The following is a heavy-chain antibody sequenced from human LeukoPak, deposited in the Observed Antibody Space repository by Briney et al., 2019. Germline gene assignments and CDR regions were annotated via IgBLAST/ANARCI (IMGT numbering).Heavy chain of an antibody. D-gene: IGHD3-10*01. J-gene: IGHJ4*02. CDR1: GFTFSNYG. CDR3: ARDRIPYYYDSGSYLGEGDLIDY. V-gene: IGHV3-33*01. CDR2: IWYDGSYK. Sequence: PGGSLRLSCAASGFTFSNYGMHWVRQAPGKGLEWVAVIWYDGSYKYYADSVKGRFTISRKNSKNTLYLQMNSLRAEDTAVYYCARDRIPYYYDSGSYLGEGDLIDYWGQGTLVTVSS.